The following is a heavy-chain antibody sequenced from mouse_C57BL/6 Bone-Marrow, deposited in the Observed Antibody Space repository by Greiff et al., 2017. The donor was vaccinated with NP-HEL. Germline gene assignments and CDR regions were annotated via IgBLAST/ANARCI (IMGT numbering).Heavy chain of an antibody. V-gene: IGHV1-72*01. CDR2: IDPNSGGT. CDR3: ARLGVRRKGVSFDY. J-gene: IGHJ2*01. D-gene: IGHD2-14*01. CDR1: GYTFTSYW. Sequence: QVQLQQPGAELVKPGASVKLSCKASGYTFTSYWMHWVKQRPGRGLEWIGRIDPNSGGTKYNEKFKGKATLTVDKPSSTAYMQLSSLTSEDSAVDYCARLGVRRKGVSFDYWGKGTTLTVSS.